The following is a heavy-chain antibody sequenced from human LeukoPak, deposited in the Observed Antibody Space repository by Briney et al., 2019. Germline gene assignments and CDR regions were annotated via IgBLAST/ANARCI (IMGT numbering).Heavy chain of an antibody. CDR3: ARVWDSSGYYPYFDY. D-gene: IGHD3-22*01. CDR1: GGSISSSSYY. V-gene: IGHV4-39*06. J-gene: IGHJ4*02. Sequence: SATLSLTWTVAGGSISSSSYYWGWIRQPPGKGLEWIGSIYYSGSTYSNPSLKSRVTISVDTSKNQFPLKLSSVTATDTAVYSCARVWDSSGYYPYFDYWGQGTLVTVSS. CDR2: IYYSGST.